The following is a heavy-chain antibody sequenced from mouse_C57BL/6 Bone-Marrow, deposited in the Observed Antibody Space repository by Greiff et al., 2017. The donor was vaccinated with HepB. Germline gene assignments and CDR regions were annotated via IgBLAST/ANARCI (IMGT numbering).Heavy chain of an antibody. D-gene: IGHD6-1*01. Sequence: EVKLQESGGELVKPGGSLKLSCAASGFTFSSYGMSWVRQTPDKRLEWVATISSGGSYTYYPDSVKGRFTISRDNAKNTLYRQMSSLKSEDTAMYDCARHDATAFDYWGQGTTLTVSS. CDR3: ARHDATAFDY. CDR2: ISSGGSYT. V-gene: IGHV5-6*01. J-gene: IGHJ2*01. CDR1: GFTFSSYG.